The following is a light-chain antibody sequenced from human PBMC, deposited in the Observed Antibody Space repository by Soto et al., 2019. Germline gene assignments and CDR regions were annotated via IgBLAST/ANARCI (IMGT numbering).Light chain of an antibody. CDR1: QSVSSY. CDR2: DAS. J-gene: IGKJ4*01. Sequence: EIMLTQSPSTSSMSXGEGATLTXXASQSVSSYLAWYQQKPGQAPRLLIYDASNRATGIPARFSGSGSGTDFTLTISSLEPEDFAVYYCQQRSNWPLTFGGGTKVDIK. V-gene: IGKV3-11*01. CDR3: QQRSNWPLT.